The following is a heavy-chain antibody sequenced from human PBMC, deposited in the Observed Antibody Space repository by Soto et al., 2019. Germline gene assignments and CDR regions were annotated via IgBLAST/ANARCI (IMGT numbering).Heavy chain of an antibody. CDR2: IKSKTDGGTT. V-gene: IGHV3-15*01. D-gene: IGHD3-3*01. Sequence: GGSLRLSCAASGFTFSNAWMSWVRQAPGKGLEWVGRIKSKTDGGTTDYAAPVKGRFTISRDDSKNTLYLQMNSLKTEDTAVYYCTTGTGYYDFWSGYYPSASYYMDVWGKGTTVTVSS. CDR1: GFTFSNAW. CDR3: TTGTGYYDFWSGYYPSASYYMDV. J-gene: IGHJ6*03.